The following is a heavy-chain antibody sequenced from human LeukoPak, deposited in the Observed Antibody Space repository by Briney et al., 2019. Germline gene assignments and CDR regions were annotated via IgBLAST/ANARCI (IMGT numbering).Heavy chain of an antibody. J-gene: IGHJ6*02. D-gene: IGHD5-12*01. Sequence: SETLSLTCAVYGGSFSGYYWNWIRQPPGKGLEWIGEINHSGSTNYNPSRKSRVTISVDTSKNQFSLKLSSVTAADTAVYYCARARGYSGYGYYGMDVWGQGTTVTVSS. CDR3: ARARGYSGYGYYGMDV. V-gene: IGHV4-34*01. CDR1: GGSFSGYY. CDR2: INHSGST.